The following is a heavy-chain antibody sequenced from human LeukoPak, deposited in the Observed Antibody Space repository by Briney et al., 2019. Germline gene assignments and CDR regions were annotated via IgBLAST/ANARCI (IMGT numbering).Heavy chain of an antibody. D-gene: IGHD6-19*01. CDR2: INHSGST. Sequence: PSETLSLTCAVYGVSFSGYYWSWIRQPPGKGLEWFGEINHSGSTNYNPSLKSRVTISVDTYKKQFSLKLSSVTAADTAVYYCARQRGSQQWLVFDYWGQGTLVTVSS. CDR3: ARQRGSQQWLVFDY. CDR1: GVSFSGYY. J-gene: IGHJ4*02. V-gene: IGHV4-34*01.